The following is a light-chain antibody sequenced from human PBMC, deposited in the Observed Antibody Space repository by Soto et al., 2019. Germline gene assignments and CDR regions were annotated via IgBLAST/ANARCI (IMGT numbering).Light chain of an antibody. CDR3: SSYTTASTWV. Sequence: QSVLTQPASVSGSPGQSITISCIGTNSDIGYYNFVSWYQQHPGKAPKLLISEVTNRPSGISNRFSGSKSGYTASLTISGLQAEDESDYYCSSYTTASTWVFGGGTKVTVL. CDR2: EVT. CDR1: NSDIGYYNF. J-gene: IGLJ3*02. V-gene: IGLV2-14*01.